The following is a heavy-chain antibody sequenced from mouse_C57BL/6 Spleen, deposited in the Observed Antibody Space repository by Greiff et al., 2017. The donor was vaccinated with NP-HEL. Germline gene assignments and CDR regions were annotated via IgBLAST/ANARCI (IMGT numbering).Heavy chain of an antibody. CDR3: ARNYYDYSYAMDY. CDR2: ISSGSSTI. J-gene: IGHJ4*01. Sequence: EVKLQESGGGLVKPGGSLKLSCAASGFTFSDYGMHWVRQAPEKGLEWVAYISSGSSTIYYADTVKGRFTISRDNAKNTLFLQMTSLRSEDTAMYYCARNYYDYSYAMDYWGQGTSVTVSS. CDR1: GFTFSDYG. V-gene: IGHV5-17*01. D-gene: IGHD2-4*01.